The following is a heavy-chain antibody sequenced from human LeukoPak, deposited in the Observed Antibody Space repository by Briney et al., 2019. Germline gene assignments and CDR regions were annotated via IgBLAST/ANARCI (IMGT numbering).Heavy chain of an antibody. CDR1: GITFSSFA. D-gene: IGHD4-11*01. CDR3: TKDSPTSVSD. J-gene: IGHJ4*02. V-gene: IGHV3-23*01. CDR2: ISGGGDST. Sequence: GGSLRLSCAASGITFSSFAMGWVRQAPGKGLEWVSAISGGGDSTYYADSVKGRFTISRDNSKNTLYLQIKSLRAEDTAVYYCTKDSPTSVSDWGQGTLVTVS.